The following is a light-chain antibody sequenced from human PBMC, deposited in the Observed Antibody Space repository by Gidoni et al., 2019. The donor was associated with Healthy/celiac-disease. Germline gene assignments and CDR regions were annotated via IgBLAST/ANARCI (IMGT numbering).Light chain of an antibody. CDR2: KAS. CDR3: QQYDSYPWT. V-gene: IGKV1-5*03. CDR1: QSISSW. J-gene: IGKJ1*01. Sequence: DIQMTQSPSTLSASVGDRVTITCRASQSISSWLAWYQQKPGKAPKLLIYKASSLDSGVPSRFSGRGAGTEFTLTISGLQPDDFSTSYCQQYDSYPWTFGQWTKVEIK.